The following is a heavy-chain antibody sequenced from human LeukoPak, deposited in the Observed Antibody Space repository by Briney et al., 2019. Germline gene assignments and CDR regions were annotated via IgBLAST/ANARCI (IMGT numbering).Heavy chain of an antibody. CDR1: GGTFSSYA. CDR3: ARDLIGVDPAMAYYY. Sequence: GASVKVSCKASGGTFSSYAISWVRQAPGQGLEWMGGIIPIFGTANYAQKFQGRVTITADKSTSTPYMELSSLRSEDTAVYYCARDLIGVDPAMAYYYWGQGTLVPVSS. D-gene: IGHD5-18*01. J-gene: IGHJ4*02. CDR2: IIPIFGTA. V-gene: IGHV1-69*06.